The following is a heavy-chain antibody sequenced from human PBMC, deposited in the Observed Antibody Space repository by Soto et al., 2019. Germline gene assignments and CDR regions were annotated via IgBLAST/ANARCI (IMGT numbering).Heavy chain of an antibody. D-gene: IGHD7-27*01. Sequence: GGSLRLSCAASGFPFSSYEMNWVRQAPGKGLEWVSYISSSGSTIYYADSVKGRFTISRDNAKNSLYLQMNSLRAEDTAVYYCARDDLGMSFDYWGQGTLVTVSS. CDR2: ISSSGSTI. V-gene: IGHV3-48*03. CDR1: GFPFSSYE. J-gene: IGHJ4*02. CDR3: ARDDLGMSFDY.